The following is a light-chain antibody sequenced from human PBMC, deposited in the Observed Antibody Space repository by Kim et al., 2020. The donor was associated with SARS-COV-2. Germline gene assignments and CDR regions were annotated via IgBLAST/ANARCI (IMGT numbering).Light chain of an antibody. J-gene: IGLJ7*01. CDR3: GADHGSGSNFVSGV. V-gene: IGLV9-49*01. Sequence: QAVVTQPPSASAPLGASVTLTCTLSSGYNNYKVDWDQQRPGKGPRFVMRVGTGGIVGSKGDGIPDRFSALGSGLDRNLTIKNIQEEDDSDSHCGADHGSGSNFVSGVFGGGTQLTVL. CDR2: VGTGGIVG. CDR1: SGYNNYK.